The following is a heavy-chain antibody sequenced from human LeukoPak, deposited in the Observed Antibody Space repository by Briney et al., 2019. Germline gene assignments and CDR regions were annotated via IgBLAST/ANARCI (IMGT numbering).Heavy chain of an antibody. J-gene: IGHJ4*02. Sequence: GWSLRLSCAASRFTFSSYAMSWVRQAPGKGLEWVSAISGSGGSTYYADSVKGRFTISRDNSKNTLYLQMNSLRAEDTAVYYCAKRVRYSGYGRIDYWGQGTLVTVSS. D-gene: IGHD5-12*01. V-gene: IGHV3-23*01. CDR3: AKRVRYSGYGRIDY. CDR2: ISGSGGST. CDR1: RFTFSSYA.